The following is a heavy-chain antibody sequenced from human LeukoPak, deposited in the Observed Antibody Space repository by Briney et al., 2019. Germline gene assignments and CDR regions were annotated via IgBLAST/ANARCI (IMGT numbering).Heavy chain of an antibody. CDR2: IYHSGTT. Sequence: SETLSLTCTVSDYSISSGFYWGWIRQPPGKGLEWIGSIYHSGTTYYNPSLKSRLTISVDTTKNQFSLKVRSVTAADTAVYFCARRTATYLVRGIVAFDVWGLGTMVTVSS. J-gene: IGHJ3*01. CDR3: ARRTATYLVRGIVAFDV. CDR1: DYSISSGFY. D-gene: IGHD1-26*01. V-gene: IGHV4-38-2*02.